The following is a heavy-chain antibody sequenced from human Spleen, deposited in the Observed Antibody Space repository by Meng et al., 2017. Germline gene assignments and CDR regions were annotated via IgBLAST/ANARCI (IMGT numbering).Heavy chain of an antibody. D-gene: IGHD3-22*01. CDR3: VRSSAWVRTGFDP. J-gene: IGHJ5*02. CDR1: GGSLSTSGYY. V-gene: IGHV4-39*01. Sequence: HPQLQESGPVLVKPSGALFLTCSVSGGSLSTSGYYWGWIRQSPGKGLEWIGSIGHSGFTYYTPSVKSRVTVSIDTSKSQFSLKLTSVTAADTAVYFCVRSSAWVRTGFDPWGQGTLVTVSS. CDR2: IGHSGFT.